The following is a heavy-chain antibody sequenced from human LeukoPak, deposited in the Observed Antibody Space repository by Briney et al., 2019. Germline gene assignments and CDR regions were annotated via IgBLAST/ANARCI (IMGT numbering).Heavy chain of an antibody. CDR3: ALRGADWYFDL. J-gene: IGHJ2*01. Sequence: GESLKISCKCSGCSFTSYWIGWVRQMPGKGLEWMGIIYPSDSDTRYSPSFQGQVTISADKSISTAYLQWSSLKASGTAMYYCALRGADWYFDLWGRGTLVTVSS. CDR2: IYPSDSDT. CDR1: GCSFTSYW. V-gene: IGHV5-51*01. D-gene: IGHD3-10*01.